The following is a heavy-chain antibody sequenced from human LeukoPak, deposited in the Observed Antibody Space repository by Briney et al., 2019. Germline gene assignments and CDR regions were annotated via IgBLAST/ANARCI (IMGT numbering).Heavy chain of an antibody. Sequence: GGSLRLSCAASGFTFSSYAMHWVRQAPGKGLEWVAVISYDGSNKYYADSVKGRFTISRDNSKNTLYLQMNSLRAEDTAVYYCARGRTVTPLQAFDIWGQGTMVTVSS. J-gene: IGHJ3*02. D-gene: IGHD4-17*01. CDR1: GFTFSSYA. CDR3: ARGRTVTPLQAFDI. V-gene: IGHV3-30*04. CDR2: ISYDGSNK.